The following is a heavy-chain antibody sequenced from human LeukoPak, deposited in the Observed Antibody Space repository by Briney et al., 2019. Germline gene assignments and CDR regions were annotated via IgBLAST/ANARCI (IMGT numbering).Heavy chain of an antibody. J-gene: IGHJ6*02. CDR3: ARGLGYCSGGSCYALYHYYGMDV. Sequence: ASVKVSCKASGYTFISYAMHWVRQAPGQRLEWMGWINAGNGNTKYSQKFQGRVTITRDTSASTAYMELSSLRSEDTAVYYCARGLGYCSGGSCYALYHYYGMDVWGQGTTVTVSS. V-gene: IGHV1-3*01. D-gene: IGHD2-15*01. CDR1: GYTFISYA. CDR2: INAGNGNT.